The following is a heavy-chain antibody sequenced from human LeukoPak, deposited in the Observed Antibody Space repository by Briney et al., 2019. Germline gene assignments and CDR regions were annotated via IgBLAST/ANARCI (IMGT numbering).Heavy chain of an antibody. D-gene: IGHD3-16*01. J-gene: IGHJ6*02. CDR2: IYYSGST. CDR3: ARHWGPGTDDYYGMDV. V-gene: IGHV4-59*08. CDR1: GGSISSYY. Sequence: PSETLSLTCTVSGGSISSYYWSWIRQPPGKGLEWIGYIYYSGSTNYNPSLKSRVTISVDTSKNQFSLKLSSVTAADTAVYYCARHWGPGTDDYYGMDVWGQGTTVTVSS.